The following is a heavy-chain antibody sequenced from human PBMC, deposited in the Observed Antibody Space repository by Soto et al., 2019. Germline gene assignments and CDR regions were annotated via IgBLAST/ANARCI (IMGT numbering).Heavy chain of an antibody. CDR2: INPSGGST. CDR1: GYTFTSYY. J-gene: IGHJ6*02. Sequence: GASVKVSCKASGYTFTSYYMHWVRQVPGQGLEWMGIINPSGGSTSYAQKFQGRVTMTRDTSTSTVYMELSSLRSEDTAVYYCARVQQFVRGENFGMDVWGQGTTVTVSS. V-gene: IGHV1-46*01. D-gene: IGHD6-6*01. CDR3: ARVQQFVRGENFGMDV.